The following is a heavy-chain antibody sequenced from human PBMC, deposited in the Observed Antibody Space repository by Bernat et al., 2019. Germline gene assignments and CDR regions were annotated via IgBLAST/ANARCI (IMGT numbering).Heavy chain of an antibody. CDR3: ATVRLGYYYYGMDV. CDR2: FDPEDGET. CDR1: GYTLTELS. V-gene: IGHV1-24*01. J-gene: IGHJ6*02. D-gene: IGHD6-25*01. Sequence: QVQLVQSGAEVKKPGASVKVSCKVSGYTLTELSMHWVRQAPGKGLEWMGGFDPEDGETIYAQKFQGRVSVTADTSTDKAYMELSSLRSEDTAMYYGATVRLGYYYYGMDVWGQGTTVTVSS.